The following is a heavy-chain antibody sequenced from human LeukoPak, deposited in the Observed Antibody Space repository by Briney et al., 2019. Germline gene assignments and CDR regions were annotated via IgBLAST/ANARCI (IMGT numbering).Heavy chain of an antibody. D-gene: IGHD3-10*01. V-gene: IGHV4-61*02. J-gene: IGHJ5*02. CDR3: ARDWSLEGIDP. Sequence: SETLSLTCTVSGGSISSGSYYWSWIRQPAGKGLEWIGRIYTSGSTNYNPSLKSRVTMSVDTSKNQFSLELSSVTAADTAVYYCARDWSLEGIDPWGQGTLVTVSS. CDR1: GGSISSGSYY. CDR2: IYTSGST.